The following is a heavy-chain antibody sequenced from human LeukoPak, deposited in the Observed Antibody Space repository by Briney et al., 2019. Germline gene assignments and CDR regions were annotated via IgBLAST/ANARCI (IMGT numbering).Heavy chain of an antibody. CDR1: GFTFSSYG. J-gene: IGHJ1*01. V-gene: IGHV3-30*02. CDR3: ARGGKRAVAGTRSPQYFQH. CDR2: IRYDGSNK. D-gene: IGHD6-19*01. Sequence: GGSLGLSCAASGFTFSSYGMHWVRRAPGKGLEWVAFIRYDGSNKYYADSVKGRFTISRDNSKNTLYLQMNSLRAEDTAVYYCARGGKRAVAGTRSPQYFQHWGQGTLVTVSS.